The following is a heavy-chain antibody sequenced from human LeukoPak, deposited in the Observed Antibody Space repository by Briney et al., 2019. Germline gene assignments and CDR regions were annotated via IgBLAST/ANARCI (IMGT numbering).Heavy chain of an antibody. CDR3: ARGMTVAANWFDS. CDR1: GFSFDDYA. Sequence: GGSLRLSCAASGFSFDDYAMHWVRQAPGKGLEWVSAISWNGNSIVYADSVKGRFTIARDNAENSLYLQMNSLRAEDTAVYYCARGMTVAANWFDSWGQGTLVTVSS. V-gene: IGHV3-9*01. D-gene: IGHD6-19*01. CDR2: ISWNGNSI. J-gene: IGHJ5*01.